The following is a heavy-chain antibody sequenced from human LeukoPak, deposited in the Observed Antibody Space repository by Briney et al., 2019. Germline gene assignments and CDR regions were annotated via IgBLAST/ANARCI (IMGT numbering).Heavy chain of an antibody. CDR1: GFTFSSYS. CDR2: ISSSSSTI. CDR3: ARGTGLFDY. D-gene: IGHD1-1*01. J-gene: IGHJ4*02. V-gene: IGHV3-48*01. Sequence: GGSLRLSCAASGFTFSSYSMNWVRQAPGKGLEWVSYISSSSSTIYYADSVKGRFTISRDNAKNSLYPQMNSLRAEDTAVYYCARGTGLFDYWGQGTLVTVSS.